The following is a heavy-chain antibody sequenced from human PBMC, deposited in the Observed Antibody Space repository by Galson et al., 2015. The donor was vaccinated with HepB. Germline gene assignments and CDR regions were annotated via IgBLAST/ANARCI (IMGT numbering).Heavy chain of an antibody. V-gene: IGHV3-48*01. CDR1: GFTFSSCH. CDR3: ANFYGSGSCYKGGGGFDI. J-gene: IGHJ3*02. Sequence: SLRLSCAASGFTFSSCHMNWVRQAPGKGLEWISFISSSSGTIYYADSVKGRFTISRDNAKNSLYLQLNSLRAEDTAVYYCANFYGSGSCYKGGGGFDIWGQGTMVTVSS. D-gene: IGHD3-10*01. CDR2: ISSSSGTI.